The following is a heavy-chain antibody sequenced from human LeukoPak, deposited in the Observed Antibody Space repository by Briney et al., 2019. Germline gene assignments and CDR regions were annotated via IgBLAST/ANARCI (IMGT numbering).Heavy chain of an antibody. CDR1: GFTFSSYS. V-gene: IGHV3-21*01. CDR3: ARAAIAAARIYYYMDV. J-gene: IGHJ6*03. D-gene: IGHD6-13*01. CDR2: ISTSSSYI. Sequence: GESLRLSCAASGFTFSSYSMNWVRQAPGKGVEWVSFISTSSSYIHNADSVKGRFTISRDNAENSLYLQMNSLRAEDTAVYYCARAAIAAARIYYYMDVWGKGTTVTVSS.